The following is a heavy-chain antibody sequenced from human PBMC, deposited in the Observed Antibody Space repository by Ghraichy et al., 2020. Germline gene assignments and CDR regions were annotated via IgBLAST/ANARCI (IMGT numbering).Heavy chain of an antibody. D-gene: IGHD1-1*01. Sequence: GGSLRLSCAASGFTFSTYQMTWVRQVPGKGLEWVSYINTDSSTMYYADSVKGRFTISRDNGKNSLYLQMNSLRDEDTAVYYCTKGHWFDYWGQGTLVTVSS. V-gene: IGHV3-48*02. CDR2: INTDSSTM. CDR3: TKGHWFDY. CDR1: GFTFSTYQ. J-gene: IGHJ4*02.